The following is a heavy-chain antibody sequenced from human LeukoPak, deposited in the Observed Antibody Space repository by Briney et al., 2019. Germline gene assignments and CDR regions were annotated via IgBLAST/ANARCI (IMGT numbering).Heavy chain of an antibody. J-gene: IGHJ6*03. CDR3: ARAEAWLRLNSYYYMDV. D-gene: IGHD5-12*01. Sequence: ASVKVSCKASGYTFTSYDINWVRQATGQGLEWMGWMNPNSGNTGYAQKFQGRVTRTRNTSISTAYMELSSLRSEDTAVYYCARAEAWLRLNSYYYMDVWGKGTTVTISS. CDR1: GYTFTSYD. V-gene: IGHV1-8*01. CDR2: MNPNSGNT.